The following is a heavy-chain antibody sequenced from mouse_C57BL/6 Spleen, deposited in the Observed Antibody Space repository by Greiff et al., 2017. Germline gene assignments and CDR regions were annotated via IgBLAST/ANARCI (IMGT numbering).Heavy chain of an antibody. J-gene: IGHJ2*01. V-gene: IGHV5-17*01. CDR3: ARGGDFDY. CDR2: ISSGSSTI. CDR1: GFTFSDYG. Sequence: EVQLVESGGGLVKPGGSLKLSCEASGFTFSDYGMHWVRQAPEKGLEWVAYISSGSSTIYYADTVKGRFTLSRDKAKNTLFLQMTSLRSEDPAVYYCARGGDFDYWGQGTTLTVAS.